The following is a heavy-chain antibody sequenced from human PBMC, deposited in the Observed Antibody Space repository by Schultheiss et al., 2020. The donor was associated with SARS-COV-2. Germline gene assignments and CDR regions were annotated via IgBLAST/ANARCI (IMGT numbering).Heavy chain of an antibody. J-gene: IGHJ4*02. CDR2: INPNSGGT. V-gene: IGHV1-2*02. CDR1: GYTFTGYY. D-gene: IGHD5-24*01. CDR3: ARLVEMATIAQGDFDY. Sequence: ASVKVSCKASGYTFTGYYMHWVRQAPGQGLEWMGWINPNSGGTNYSQKFQGRVTMTRDTSISTAYMELSRLRSDDTAVYYCARLVEMATIAQGDFDYWGQGTLVTVSS.